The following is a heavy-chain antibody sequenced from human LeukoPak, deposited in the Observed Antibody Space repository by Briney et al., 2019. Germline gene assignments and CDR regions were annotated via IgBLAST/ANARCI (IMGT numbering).Heavy chain of an antibody. V-gene: IGHV4-34*01. CDR3: ARVSLAAANDAFDI. Sequence: PSETLSLTCAVYGGSFSGYYWSWIRQPPGKGLEWIGEINHSGSTNYNPSLKSRVTISVDTSKNRVSLRLSSMTAADTAVYYCARVSLAAANDAFDIWGQGTMVTVSS. D-gene: IGHD6-19*01. J-gene: IGHJ3*02. CDR2: INHSGST. CDR1: GGSFSGYY.